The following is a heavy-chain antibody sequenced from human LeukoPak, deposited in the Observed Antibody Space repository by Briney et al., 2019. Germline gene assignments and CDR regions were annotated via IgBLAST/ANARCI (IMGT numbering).Heavy chain of an antibody. CDR3: ARAASGAGRYRAFDI. J-gene: IGHJ3*02. V-gene: IGHV1-18*01. CDR2: ISAYNGNT. CDR1: GYTFTSYG. D-gene: IGHD3-10*01. Sequence: ASVKVSCKASGYTFTSYGISWVRQAPGQGREWMGWISAYNGNTNYAQKLQGRVTMTTDTSTTTAYMEVRSLRSDDTAIDYCARAASGAGRYRAFDIWGQGTMVTVSS.